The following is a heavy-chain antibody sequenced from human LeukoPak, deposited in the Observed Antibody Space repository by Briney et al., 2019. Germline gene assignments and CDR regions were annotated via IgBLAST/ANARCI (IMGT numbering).Heavy chain of an antibody. Sequence: GGSLRLSCAASGLTFGSYWMSWVRQTPGKGLEWVADIKGDGSDKKYVASVEGRFTISRDNAKNSLYLQMDSLRAEDTAVYYCARDSERSNWDWGQGSLVTVSS. V-gene: IGHV3-7*01. J-gene: IGHJ4*02. CDR3: ARDSERSNWD. CDR2: IKGDGSDK. CDR1: GLTFGSYW. D-gene: IGHD6-13*01.